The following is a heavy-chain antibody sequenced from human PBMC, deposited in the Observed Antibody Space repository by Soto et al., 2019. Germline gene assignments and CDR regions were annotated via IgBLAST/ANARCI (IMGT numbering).Heavy chain of an antibody. CDR2: IWNDGSNE. CDR3: ARDQTDSGGYSDS. CDR1: GFNFSSYG. V-gene: IGHV3-33*01. D-gene: IGHD3-22*01. Sequence: PGGSLRLSCEASGFNFSSYGIHWVRQAPGKGLEWVAIIWNDGSNEYYADSVKGRFTISRDNSKNTAYLQVSKLRAEDTAVYFCARDQTDSGGYSDSWGQGTLVTVSS. J-gene: IGHJ4*02.